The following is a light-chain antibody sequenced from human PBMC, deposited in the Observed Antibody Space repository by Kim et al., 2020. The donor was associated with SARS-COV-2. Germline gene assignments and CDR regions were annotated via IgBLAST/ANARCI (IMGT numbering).Light chain of an antibody. CDR1: QSVSSN. V-gene: IGKV3D-15*01. CDR2: GAS. J-gene: IGKJ2*01. CDR3: QQYNNWRYT. Sequence: SVAPGESPTRSGRPSQSVSSNLAWYQQKPGQAPSLLNYGASTRATGIPARCSGSGSGTEFTITISSLQSEDFAVYYWQQYNNWRYTFGQGTKLEI.